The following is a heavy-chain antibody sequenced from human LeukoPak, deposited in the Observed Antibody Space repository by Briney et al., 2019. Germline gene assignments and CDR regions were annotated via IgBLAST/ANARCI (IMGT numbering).Heavy chain of an antibody. V-gene: IGHV3-7*05. J-gene: IGHJ4*02. CDR1: GFTFSNYW. CDR2: IKQDGGET. Sequence: HPGGSLRLSCAASGFTFSNYWMSWVRQAPGKGLELVANIKQDGGETYYVDSVKGRFTISRDNAKNSLCLQMNSLRAEDTALYYCARGGLMTTATTYWGQGTLVTVSS. D-gene: IGHD4-17*01. CDR3: ARGGLMTTATTY.